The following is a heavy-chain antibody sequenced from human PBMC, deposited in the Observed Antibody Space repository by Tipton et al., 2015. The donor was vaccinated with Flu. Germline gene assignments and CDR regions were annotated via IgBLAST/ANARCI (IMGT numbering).Heavy chain of an antibody. CDR1: GDSVSSNTSG. D-gene: IGHD6-13*01. Sequence: GLVKPSQTLSLTCTISGDSVSSNTSGWNGIRQAPSRGLEWLGRTYYRSKWHSDYAISVRSRIMINPDTTKNQISLQLKSVTPDDTAVNYCVNAVMAAAGTLGNWFDRWAQGTLVTVPS. J-gene: IGHJ5*02. V-gene: IGHV6-1*01. CDR3: VNAVMAAAGTLGNWFDR. CDR2: TYYRSKWHS.